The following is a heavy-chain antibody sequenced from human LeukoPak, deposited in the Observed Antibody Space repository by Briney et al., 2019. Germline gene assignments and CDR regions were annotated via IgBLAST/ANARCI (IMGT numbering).Heavy chain of an antibody. CDR1: GFTFSSYS. CDR3: AKEWDTAITDA. V-gene: IGHV3-48*04. Sequence: GGSLRLSCAASGFTFSSYSMNWVRQAPGKGLEWVSYVSSSSSTIYYADSVKGRFTISRDNAKNSLYLQMNSLRAEDTAVYYCAKEWDTAITDAWGQGTLVTVSS. J-gene: IGHJ5*02. D-gene: IGHD5-18*01. CDR2: VSSSSSTI.